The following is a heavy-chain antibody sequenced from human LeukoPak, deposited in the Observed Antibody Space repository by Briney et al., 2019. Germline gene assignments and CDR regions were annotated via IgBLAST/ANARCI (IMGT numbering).Heavy chain of an antibody. CDR2: IKHDGSEK. CDR3: VSGWYYFDY. V-gene: IGHV3-7*03. D-gene: IGHD6-19*01. Sequence: PGGSLRLSCAASGFTFSSYWMNWVRQAPGKGLEWVANIKHDGSEKYYVDSVKGRFTISRDNTKNSLYLQMNSLRAEDTAMYYCVSGWYYFDYWGQGTLVTVSS. J-gene: IGHJ4*02. CDR1: GFTFSSYW.